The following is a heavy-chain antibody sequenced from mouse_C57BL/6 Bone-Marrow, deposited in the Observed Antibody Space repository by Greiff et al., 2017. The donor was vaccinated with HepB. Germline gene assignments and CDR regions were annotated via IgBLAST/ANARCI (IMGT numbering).Heavy chain of an antibody. CDR2: ISDGGSYT. J-gene: IGHJ1*03. CDR3: ARDRYYGSSYVRYFDV. V-gene: IGHV5-4*01. CDR1: GFTFSSYA. D-gene: IGHD1-1*01. Sequence: EVKLMESGGGLVKPGGSLKLSCAASGFTFSSYAMSWVRQTPEKRLEWVATISDGGSYTYYPDNVKGRFTISRDNAKNNLYLQMSHLKSEDTAMYYCARDRYYGSSYVRYFDVWGTGTTVTVSS.